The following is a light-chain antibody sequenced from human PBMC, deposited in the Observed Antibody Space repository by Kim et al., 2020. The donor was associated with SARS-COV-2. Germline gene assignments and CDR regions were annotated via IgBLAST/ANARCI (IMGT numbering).Light chain of an antibody. CDR3: SSYAGSNAL. CDR2: EVS. V-gene: IGLV2-8*01. Sequence: PGQSVTISCTGTNSDIGAYNYVSWYQQHPGKPPKLMIYEVSKRPSGVPDRFSRSKSGNTASLTVSGLQAEDGADYFCSSYAGSNALFGGGTQLTVL. J-gene: IGLJ3*02. CDR1: NSDIGAYNY.